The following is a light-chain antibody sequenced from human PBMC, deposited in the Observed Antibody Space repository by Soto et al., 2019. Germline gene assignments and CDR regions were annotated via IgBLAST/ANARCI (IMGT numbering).Light chain of an antibody. CDR1: QNIGNNY. CDR3: QQCAYSPRT. CDR2: DAS. V-gene: IGKV3-20*01. Sequence: EIVLTQSPDTLSLSPGERATISCRASQNIGNNYLVWYQQKPGQAPRLLIYDASNRATGIPDRFTGSGSGADFALTISRLEPEDFAVYYCQQCAYSPRTFGQGTKVEVK. J-gene: IGKJ1*01.